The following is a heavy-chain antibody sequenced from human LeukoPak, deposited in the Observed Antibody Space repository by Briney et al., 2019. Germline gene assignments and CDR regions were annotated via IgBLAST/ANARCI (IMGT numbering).Heavy chain of an antibody. CDR2: IYSGGST. V-gene: IGHV3-53*01. Sequence: GGSLRLSCAASGFTVSSNYMSWVRQAPGKGLEWVSVIYSGGSTYYADSVKGRFTISRDNSKNTLYLQMNSLRAEDTAVYYCASGLVDTAMDAFDYWGRGTLVTVSS. CDR3: ASGLVDTAMDAFDY. D-gene: IGHD5-18*01. CDR1: GFTVSSNY. J-gene: IGHJ4*02.